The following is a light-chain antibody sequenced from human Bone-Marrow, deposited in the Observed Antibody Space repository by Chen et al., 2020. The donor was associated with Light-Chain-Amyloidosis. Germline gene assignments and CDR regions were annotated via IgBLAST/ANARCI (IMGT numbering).Light chain of an antibody. CDR2: DDS. J-gene: IGLJ3*02. CDR3: QVWDRSSDRPV. V-gene: IGLV3-21*02. CDR1: NIGSTG. Sequence: SYVLSQPSSVAVSPGHTVTIACGGNNIGSTGVHWYQQTPGQAPLLVVYDDSDRPSGIPERLSGSNSGNTATLTISRVEAGDEADYYCQVWDRSSDRPVFGGGTKLTVL.